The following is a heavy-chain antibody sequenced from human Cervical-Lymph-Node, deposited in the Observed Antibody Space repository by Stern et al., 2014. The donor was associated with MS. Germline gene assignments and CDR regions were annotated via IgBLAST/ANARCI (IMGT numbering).Heavy chain of an antibody. J-gene: IGHJ5*02. V-gene: IGHV4-61*02. Sequence: QLQLQESGPGLVKPSQTLSLSCAVSGDSISGSSDYWSWIRQPAGRGLEWIGRIYPSGSTSYNPSPRSPVTMSVATFKNKFPPELSSVTAADTAVYYCVRDVRSMYDWDYFWFDPWGQGTLVTVSS. D-gene: IGHD1-7*01. CDR2: IYPSGST. CDR1: GDSISGSSDY. CDR3: VRDVRSMYDWDYFWFDP.